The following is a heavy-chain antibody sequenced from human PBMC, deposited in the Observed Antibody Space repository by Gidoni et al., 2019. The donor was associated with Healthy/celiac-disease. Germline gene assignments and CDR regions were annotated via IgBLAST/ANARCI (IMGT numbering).Heavy chain of an antibody. D-gene: IGHD3-10*01. Sequence: EVQLVESGGGLGQPGGSLRRSCAASGFTFSSYEMNWVRQAPGKGLAWVAYIRSSGSTIYYADSVKGRFTISRDNAKNSLYLQMNSLRAEDTAVYYCARALQGVRGVTPWYFDLWGRGTLVTVSS. V-gene: IGHV3-48*03. CDR3: ARALQGVRGVTPWYFDL. CDR2: IRSSGSTI. CDR1: GFTFSSYE. J-gene: IGHJ2*01.